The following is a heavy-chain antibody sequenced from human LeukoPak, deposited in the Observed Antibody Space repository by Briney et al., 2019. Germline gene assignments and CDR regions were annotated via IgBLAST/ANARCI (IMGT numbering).Heavy chain of an antibody. CDR1: GFTFSSYP. V-gene: IGHV3-23*01. D-gene: IGHD1-14*01. Sequence: GGSLRLSCAASGFTFSSYPMSWVRQAPGKGLQWVSAISNGGGSAYYADSVKGRFTISRDNSKSTLYLQMNSLRAEDTAIYYCAARPRMPPRFDNWGQGTLVTVSS. CDR3: AARPRMPPRFDN. CDR2: ISNGGGSA. J-gene: IGHJ4*02.